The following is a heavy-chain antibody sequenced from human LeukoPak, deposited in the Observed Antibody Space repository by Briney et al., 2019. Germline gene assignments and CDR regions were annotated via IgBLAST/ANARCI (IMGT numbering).Heavy chain of an antibody. D-gene: IGHD4-17*01. CDR1: GLTVSSNY. CDR3: ARSQDGNYHIDY. J-gene: IGHJ4*02. V-gene: IGHV3-66*02. Sequence: GGSLRLACSASGLTVSSNYISWVRQAPGRGRGWVSVIYSGGSTYYADCVKGRFTISRDNSKNTLYLQMNSLRAEDTAVYYCARSQDGNYHIDYWGQGTLVTVSS. CDR2: IYSGGST.